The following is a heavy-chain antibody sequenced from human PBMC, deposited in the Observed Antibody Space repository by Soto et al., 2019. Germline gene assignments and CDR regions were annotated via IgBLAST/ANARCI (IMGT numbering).Heavy chain of an antibody. CDR3: ARPSLDYYDSSGYYYGPHWFDP. V-gene: IGHV3-7*01. D-gene: IGHD3-22*01. CDR2: IKQDGSEK. CDR1: GFTFSSYW. J-gene: IGHJ5*02. Sequence: PGGSLRLSCAASGFTFSSYWMSWVRQAPGKGLEWVANIKQDGSEKYYVDSVKGRFTISRDNAKNSLYLRMNSLRAEDTAVYYCARPSLDYYDSSGYYYGPHWFDPWGQGTLVTVSS.